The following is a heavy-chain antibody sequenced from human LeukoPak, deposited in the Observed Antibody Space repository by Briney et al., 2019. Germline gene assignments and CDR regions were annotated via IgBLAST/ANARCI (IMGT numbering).Heavy chain of an antibody. D-gene: IGHD5-12*01. CDR1: GFTFSSYA. Sequence: GRSLRLSCAASGFTFSSYAMHWVRQAPGKGLEWVAVISYDGSNKYYADSVKGRFTISRDNSKNTLDLQMSSLRAEDTAVYYCARDQLAYSGYDTLFHYWGQGTLVTVSS. CDR2: ISYDGSNK. J-gene: IGHJ4*02. CDR3: ARDQLAYSGYDTLFHY. V-gene: IGHV3-30*04.